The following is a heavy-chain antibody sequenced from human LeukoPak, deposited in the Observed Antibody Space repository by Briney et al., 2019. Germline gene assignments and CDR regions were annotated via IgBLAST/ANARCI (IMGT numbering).Heavy chain of an antibody. J-gene: IGHJ4*02. CDR2: INAGNGNT. V-gene: IGHV1-3*03. Sequence: ASVKVSCKTSGYTFTSYAMHWVRQAPGQRLEWMGWINAGNGNTKYSQEFQGRVTITRGTSASTAYMELSSLRSEDMAVYYCARDSGYDYSDYWGQGTLVTVSS. D-gene: IGHD5-12*01. CDR3: ARDSGYDYSDY. CDR1: GYTFTSYA.